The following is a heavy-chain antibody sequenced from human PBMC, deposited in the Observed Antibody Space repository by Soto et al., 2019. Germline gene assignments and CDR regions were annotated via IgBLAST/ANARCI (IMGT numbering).Heavy chain of an antibody. CDR3: AKDRYLDHDSRGYLFDN. CDR2: ISRYGDFT. V-gene: IGHV3-23*01. Sequence: EVQLLESGGDLIQPGGSLRLSCAASGFTFNIYAMTWDRQAPGKGLEWVSSISRYGDFTYYADSVEGRFTISRDNSKNTLYLQINSLRAEDTAVYYCAKDRYLDHDSRGYLFDNWGQGTLVTVSS. D-gene: IGHD3-22*01. J-gene: IGHJ4*02. CDR1: GFTFNIYA.